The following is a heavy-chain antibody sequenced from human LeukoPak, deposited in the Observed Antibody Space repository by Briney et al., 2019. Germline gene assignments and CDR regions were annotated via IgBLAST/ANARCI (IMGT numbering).Heavy chain of an antibody. J-gene: IGHJ4*02. D-gene: IGHD2-15*01. Sequence: PGGSLRLSCAASGFTFGNYWMHWVRQAPGKGLVWVSRINTDGSRTSDADSVRGRVTISRDNGKNTLYLQMNSLSAEDTAVYFCARAGYCSGGSCYFDYWGQGTQVFVSS. V-gene: IGHV3-74*01. CDR3: ARAGYCSGGSCYFDY. CDR2: INTDGSRT. CDR1: GFTFGNYW.